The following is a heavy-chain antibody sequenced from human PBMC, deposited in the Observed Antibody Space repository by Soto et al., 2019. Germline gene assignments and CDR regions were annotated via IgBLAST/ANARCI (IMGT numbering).Heavy chain of an antibody. D-gene: IGHD2-8*01. CDR3: ARHLGVAGNWHFDV. V-gene: IGHV4-39*01. CDR1: GVFMSSVSYY. Sequence: SETLSLTCTVGGVFMSSVSYYWGWIRHAPGKGLEWIGPVYYTGSTYYNPSLKSRGTMSVDTSKNQFSLNLSSVTAADTAVYYCARHLGVAGNWHFDVWGSGTRVSVSS. J-gene: IGHJ2*01. CDR2: VYYTGST.